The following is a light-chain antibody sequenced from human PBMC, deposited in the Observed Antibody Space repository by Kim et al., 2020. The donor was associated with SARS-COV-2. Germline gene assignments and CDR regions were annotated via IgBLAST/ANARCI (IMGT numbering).Light chain of an antibody. CDR2: EVS. J-gene: IGLJ1*01. Sequence: QSALTQPPSASGSPGQSVTISCTGASSDIGGYNYVSWYQQHPGKAPKFMTYEVSKRPSGVPDRFSGSKSGNTASLTVSGLQAEDEADYYYSSYAAVSNFVFGTGTKVTVL. V-gene: IGLV2-8*01. CDR1: SSDIGGYNY. CDR3: SSYAAVSNFV.